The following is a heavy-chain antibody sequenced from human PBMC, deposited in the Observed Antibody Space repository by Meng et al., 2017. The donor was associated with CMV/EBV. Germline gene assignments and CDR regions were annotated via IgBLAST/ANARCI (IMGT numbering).Heavy chain of an antibody. CDR3: VRLYGYCDY. CDR1: GGSISSSSYY. J-gene: IGHJ4*02. V-gene: IGHV4-39*01. Sequence: SETLSLTCTVSGGSISSSSYYWGWIRQPPGKGLEWIGSIYYSGSTYYNPSLKSRVTISVDTSKNQFSLKLSSVTAADTAVYYCVRLYGYCDYWGQGTLVTVSS. D-gene: IGHD5/OR15-5a*01. CDR2: IYYSGST.